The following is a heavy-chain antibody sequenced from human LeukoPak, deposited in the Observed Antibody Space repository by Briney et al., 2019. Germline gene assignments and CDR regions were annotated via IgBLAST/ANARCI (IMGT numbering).Heavy chain of an antibody. Sequence: GGSLRLSCAASGFSISSYEMNWVRQAPGKGLEWVSYISIRGTSIYYADSVKGRFTISRDNARNSLYLQMNSLRAEDTAVYYCARDDTHYGSSGSFYDAFDIWGQGTMVTVSS. CDR3: ARDDTHYGSSGSFYDAFDI. V-gene: IGHV3-48*03. CDR2: ISIRGTSI. J-gene: IGHJ3*02. D-gene: IGHD3-22*01. CDR1: GFSISSYE.